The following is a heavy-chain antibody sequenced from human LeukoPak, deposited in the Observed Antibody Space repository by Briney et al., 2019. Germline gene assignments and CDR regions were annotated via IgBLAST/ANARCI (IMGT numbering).Heavy chain of an antibody. CDR1: GFTFSGYW. CDR2: IKQDASEK. CDR3: ARFGMDAAVDY. Sequence: GGSLRLSCAASGFTFSGYWMSWVRQAPGKGLEWVATIKQDASEKTYVDSVEGRFTSSRDNAKSSLFLQMDSLRAEDTAVYCCARFGMDAAVDYWGQGTLVTVSS. D-gene: IGHD2-15*01. J-gene: IGHJ4*02. V-gene: IGHV3-7*01.